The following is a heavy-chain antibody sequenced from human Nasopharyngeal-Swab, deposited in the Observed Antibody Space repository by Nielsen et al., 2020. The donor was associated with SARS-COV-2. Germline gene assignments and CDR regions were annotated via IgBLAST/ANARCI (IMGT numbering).Heavy chain of an antibody. CDR2: ISTKTGAP. D-gene: IGHD1-1*01. CDR3: AIENQEYANIWIDY. J-gene: IGHJ4*02. CDR1: GYTFTSNV. V-gene: IGHV7-4-1*02. Sequence: ASVKVSCKASGYTFTSNVLNWVRQAPGQGPEYIGWISTKTGAPTYAQGFTGRFFISLDNSVSTTYLQISSLKADDTAVYYCAIENQEYANIWIDYWGQGTQVTVSS.